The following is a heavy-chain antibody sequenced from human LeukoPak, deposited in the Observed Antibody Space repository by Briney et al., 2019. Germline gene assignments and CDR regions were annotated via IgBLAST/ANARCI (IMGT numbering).Heavy chain of an antibody. CDR1: GFTFSSYS. D-gene: IGHD3-22*01. CDR2: ISSSSSTI. CDR3: ARGRASMWFYYYDSSFCYFDY. V-gene: IGHV3-48*01. J-gene: IGHJ4*02. Sequence: GGSLRLSCAASGFTFSSYSMNWVRQAPGKGLEWVSYISSSSSTIYYADSVKGRFTISRDNAENSLYLQMNSLRAEDTAVYYCARGRASMWFYYYDSSFCYFDYWGQGTLVTVSS.